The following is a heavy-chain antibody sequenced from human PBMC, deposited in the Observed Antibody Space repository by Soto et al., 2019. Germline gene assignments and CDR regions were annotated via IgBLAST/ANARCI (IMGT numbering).Heavy chain of an antibody. CDR2: IYYSGST. Sequence: PSETLSLTCTVSGGSISSGGYYWGWIRQPPGKGLEWIGSIYYSGSTYYNPSLKSRVTISVDTSKNQFSLKLSSVTAADTAVYYCARQISGIAVAGTWGNWFDPWGQGTLVTVSS. CDR3: ARQISGIAVAGTWGNWFDP. V-gene: IGHV4-39*01. CDR1: GGSISSGGYY. J-gene: IGHJ5*02. D-gene: IGHD6-19*01.